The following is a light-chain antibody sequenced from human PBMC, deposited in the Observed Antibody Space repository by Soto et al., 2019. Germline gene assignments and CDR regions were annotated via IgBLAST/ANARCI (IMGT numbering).Light chain of an antibody. CDR1: QSVSSN. CDR2: GAS. J-gene: IGKJ4*01. Sequence: QSPGTLPLSPGERATLSCRASQSVSSNYLAWYQHKAGQTPRLLIHGASTRATGIAARFSGSGSGTEFTLTISGLQSEDFAPYYCQQYNNWPVTFGGGTKV. CDR3: QQYNNWPVT. V-gene: IGKV3D-15*01.